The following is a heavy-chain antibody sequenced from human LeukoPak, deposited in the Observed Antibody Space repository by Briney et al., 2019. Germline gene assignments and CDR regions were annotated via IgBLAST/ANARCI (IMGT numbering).Heavy chain of an antibody. D-gene: IGHD4-23*01. CDR1: GYTFTGYY. Sequence: ASVKVSCKASGYTFTGYYMHWVRQAPGQGPEWMGWINPNNGGTNYAQEFQGRVTMTRDTSISTAYMELSRLRSDDTAVYYCASEARLYGGSVNYFDYWGQGTLVTVSS. V-gene: IGHV1-2*02. CDR3: ASEARLYGGSVNYFDY. J-gene: IGHJ4*02. CDR2: INPNNGGT.